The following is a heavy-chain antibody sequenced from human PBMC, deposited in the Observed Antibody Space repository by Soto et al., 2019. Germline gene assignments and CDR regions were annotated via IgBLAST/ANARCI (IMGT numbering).Heavy chain of an antibody. V-gene: IGHV4-34*01. J-gene: IGHJ3*02. CDR1: GGSFSGYY. D-gene: IGHD6-13*01. CDR3: ARSLSGGIAAARRPTGPFDI. CDR2: INHSGST. Sequence: QVQLQQWGAGLLKPSETLSLTCAVYGGSFSGYYWSWIRQPPGKGLEWIGEINHSGSTNYNPSLKSRVTISVDTSKNQFSLKLSSVTAADTALYYCARSLSGGIAAARRPTGPFDIWGQGTLVTVSS.